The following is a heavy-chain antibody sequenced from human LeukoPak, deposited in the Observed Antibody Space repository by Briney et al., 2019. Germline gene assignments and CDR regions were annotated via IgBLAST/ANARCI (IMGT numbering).Heavy chain of an antibody. CDR3: AKSYYDSSGQPAIDYAFDI. Sequence: PGGSLRLSCAASGFTFSSYAMSWVRQAPGKGLEWVSAISCSGGSTYYADSVKGRFTISRDNSKNTLYLQMNSLRAEDTAVYYCAKSYYDSSGQPAIDYAFDIWGQGTKVTVSS. CDR2: ISCSGGST. V-gene: IGHV3-23*01. D-gene: IGHD3-22*01. CDR1: GFTFSSYA. J-gene: IGHJ3*02.